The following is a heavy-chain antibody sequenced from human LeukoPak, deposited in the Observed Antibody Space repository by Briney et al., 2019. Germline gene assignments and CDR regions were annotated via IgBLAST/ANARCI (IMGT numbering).Heavy chain of an antibody. Sequence: GSLRLSCAASGFTFRTYAMHWVRQAPGKGLEWVAVISHDGSDKYYAGSVKGRITISRDNSKNTLYLQMNSLRAEDTAVYFCAKDHGSGYDFGDYWGQGTLVTVSS. CDR2: ISHDGSDK. D-gene: IGHD5-12*01. CDR1: GFTFRTYA. J-gene: IGHJ4*02. V-gene: IGHV3-30*18. CDR3: AKDHGSGYDFGDY.